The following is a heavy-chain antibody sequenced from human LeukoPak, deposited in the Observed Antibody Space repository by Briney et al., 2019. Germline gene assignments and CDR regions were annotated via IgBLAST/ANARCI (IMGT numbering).Heavy chain of an antibody. CDR1: GGSISSSSYY. CDR3: ARSQGGTAYSAGDY. Sequence: SETLSLTCTVSGGSISSSSYYWGWIRQPPGKRLEWIGSIYYSGNTYYNPSLKSRVTISVDTSKNQFSLKLSSVTAADTAVYYCARSQGGTAYSAGDYWGQGTLVTVSS. J-gene: IGHJ4*02. V-gene: IGHV4-39*01. CDR2: IYYSGNT. D-gene: IGHD2-15*01.